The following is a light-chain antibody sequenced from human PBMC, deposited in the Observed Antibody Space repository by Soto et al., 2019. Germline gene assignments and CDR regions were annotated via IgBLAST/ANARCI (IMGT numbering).Light chain of an antibody. CDR2: DAT. Sequence: VLTQSPANLSLSPGESAALSCRASQSVGSYLAWLQQVPGQAPRLLIYDATNRANGIPAKFLGSGSGTDFTLTISSLAPEDFALYFCLQRASWPHTFGPGTKVEIK. CDR1: QSVGSY. J-gene: IGKJ3*01. CDR3: LQRASWPHT. V-gene: IGKV3-11*01.